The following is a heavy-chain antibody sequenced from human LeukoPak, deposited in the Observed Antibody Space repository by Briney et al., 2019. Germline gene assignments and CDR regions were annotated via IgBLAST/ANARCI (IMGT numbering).Heavy chain of an antibody. CDR1: GFTFSSYG. CDR2: IYYSGST. V-gene: IGHV4-59*01. J-gene: IGHJ4*02. D-gene: IGHD2-15*01. Sequence: GSLRLSCAASGFTFSSYGMHWVRQAPGKGLEWIGYIYYSGSTNYNPSLKSRVTISVDTSKNQFSLKLSSVTAADTAVYYCARVDCSGGSCSFDYWGQGTLVTVSS. CDR3: ARVDCSGGSCSFDY.